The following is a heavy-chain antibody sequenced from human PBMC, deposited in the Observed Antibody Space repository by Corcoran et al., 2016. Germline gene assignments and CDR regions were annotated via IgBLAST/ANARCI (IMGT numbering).Heavy chain of an antibody. CDR2: IYYSGST. CDR1: GGSISSGGYY. D-gene: IGHD6-6*01. J-gene: IGHJ6*02. Sequence: QVQLQESGPGLVKPSQTLSLTCTVSGGSISSGGYYWSWIRQHPGKGLEWIGYIYYSGSTYYNPSLKSRVTISVDTSKNQFSLKLSSVTAADTAVYYCARQSSSGTYYYYGMDVWGQGTTVTVSS. V-gene: IGHV4-31*03. CDR3: ARQSSSGTYYYYGMDV.